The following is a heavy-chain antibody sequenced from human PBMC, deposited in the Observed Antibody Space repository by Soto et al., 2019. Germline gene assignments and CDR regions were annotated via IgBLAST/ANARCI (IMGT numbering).Heavy chain of an antibody. CDR2: IYHSGST. Sequence: SETLSLTCAVSGGSISSGGYSCNWIRQPPGKGLEWIGYIYHSGSTYYNPSLKSRVTISVDRSKNQFSLKLSSVTAADTAVYYCARGVTPAAVFYYYYYYGMDVWGQGTTVTVSS. CDR1: GGSISSGGYS. V-gene: IGHV4-30-2*01. D-gene: IGHD2-2*01. CDR3: ARGVTPAAVFYYYYYYGMDV. J-gene: IGHJ6*02.